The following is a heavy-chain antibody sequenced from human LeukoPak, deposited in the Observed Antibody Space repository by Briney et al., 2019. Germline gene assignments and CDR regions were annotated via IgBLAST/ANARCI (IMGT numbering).Heavy chain of an antibody. J-gene: IGHJ6*03. V-gene: IGHV1-46*01. CDR1: GYTFTSYY. CDR2: INPSGGST. D-gene: IGHD2-2*01. CDR3: ASSTSTPTRYYYYYYMDV. Sequence: ASVKVSCKASGYTFTSYYMHWVRRAPGQGLEWMGIINPSGGSTSYAQKFQGRVTMTRDMSTSTVYMELSSLRSEDTAVYYCASSTSTPTRYYYYYYMDVWGKGTTVTVSS.